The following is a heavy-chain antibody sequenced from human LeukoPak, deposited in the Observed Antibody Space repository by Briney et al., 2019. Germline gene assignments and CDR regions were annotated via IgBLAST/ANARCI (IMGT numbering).Heavy chain of an antibody. V-gene: IGHV1-46*01. Sequence: PLASVKVSCKASGYTFTSYYMHWVRQAPGQGLEWMGIINPSGGSTSYAQKFQGRVTMTRDTSTSTVYMELSSLRSEDTAVYYCAGRIITMIPPPGFDPWGQGTLVTVSS. D-gene: IGHD3-22*01. CDR1: GYTFTSYY. CDR2: INPSGGST. J-gene: IGHJ5*02. CDR3: AGRIITMIPPPGFDP.